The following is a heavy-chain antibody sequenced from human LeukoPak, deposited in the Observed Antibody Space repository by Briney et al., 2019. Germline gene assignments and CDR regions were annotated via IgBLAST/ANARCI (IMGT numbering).Heavy chain of an antibody. V-gene: IGHV3-48*03. CDR3: ARDPVGATKPFDY. Sequence: PGGSLRLSCAASGFTFSSYEMNWVRQAPGKGLEWVSYISSSGSTIYYADSVKGRFTISRDNAKNSLYLQMNSLRAKDTAVYYCARDPVGATKPFDYWGQGTLVTVSS. D-gene: IGHD1-26*01. J-gene: IGHJ4*02. CDR2: ISSSGSTI. CDR1: GFTFSSYE.